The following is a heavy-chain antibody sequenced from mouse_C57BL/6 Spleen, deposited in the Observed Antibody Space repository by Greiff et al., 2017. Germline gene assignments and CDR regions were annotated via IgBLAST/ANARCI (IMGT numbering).Heavy chain of an antibody. D-gene: IGHD1-1*01. Sequence: VKLMESGAELVKPGASVKLSCKASGYTFTSYWMQWVKQRPGQGLEWIGEIDPSDSYTNYNQKFKGKATLTVDTSSSTAYMQLSGLTSEDSAVYYCARGGSSFWYFDVWGTGTTVTVSS. J-gene: IGHJ1*03. CDR2: IDPSDSYT. CDR1: GYTFTSYW. CDR3: ARGGSSFWYFDV. V-gene: IGHV1-50*01.